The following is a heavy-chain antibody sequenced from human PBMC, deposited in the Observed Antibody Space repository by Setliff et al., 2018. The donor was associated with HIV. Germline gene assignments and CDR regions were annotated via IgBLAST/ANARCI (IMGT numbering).Heavy chain of an antibody. CDR2: IYSNGGT. D-gene: IGHD3-3*01. CDR3: ARDISEGFFLERASEH. V-gene: IGHV4-59*01. J-gene: IGHJ1*01. CDR1: GVSITSYY. Sequence: PSETLSLTCNVSGVSITSYYWSWIRQSPGKGLEYIGYIYSNGGTNYNPSLKSRVRISVDTSENQFSLNLNSVTAADTAVYYCARDISEGFFLERASEHWSQGTLVTVSS.